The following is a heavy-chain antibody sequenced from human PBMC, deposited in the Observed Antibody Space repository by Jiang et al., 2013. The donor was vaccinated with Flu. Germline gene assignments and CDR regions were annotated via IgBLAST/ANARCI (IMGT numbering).Heavy chain of an antibody. CDR1: GGSVSSGSYY. Sequence: RLLKPSETLSLTCTVSGGSVSSGSYYWSWIRQPPGKGLEWIGYIYYSGSTNYNPSLKSRVTISVDTSKNQFSLKLSSVTAADTAVYYCASNSGNDYSNYYNWFDPGPGNPGHRLL. CDR2: IYYSGST. D-gene: IGHD4-11*01. J-gene: IGHJ5*02. CDR3: ASNSGNDYSNYYNWFDP. V-gene: IGHV4-61*01.